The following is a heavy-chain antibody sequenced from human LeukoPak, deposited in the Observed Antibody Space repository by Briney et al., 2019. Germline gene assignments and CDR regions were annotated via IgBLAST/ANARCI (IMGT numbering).Heavy chain of an antibody. V-gene: IGHV3-30*02. CDR1: GFIFSSYG. J-gene: IGHJ4*02. Sequence: PGGSLGLSCAASGFIFSSYGMHWVRQAPGKGLEWVAFIRYDGSNTYYADSVKGRFTISRDNSKNTLYLQMSSLRAEDTAVYYCAKGDRALYYGFSSFDYWGQGTLVTVSS. D-gene: IGHD3-10*01. CDR3: AKGDRALYYGFSSFDY. CDR2: IRYDGSNT.